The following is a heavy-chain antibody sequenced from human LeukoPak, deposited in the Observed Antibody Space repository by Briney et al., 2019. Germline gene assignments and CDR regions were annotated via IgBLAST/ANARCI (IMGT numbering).Heavy chain of an antibody. J-gene: IGHJ4*02. CDR3: ARGRNDNGGMFFDS. Sequence: SETLSRTCTVSGGSIRSYYWSWIRQAPGEGLEWIGFISYSGYTSYTPSLKSRVAISVDTSKSQFSLRLSSMTAADTAIYYCARGRNDNGGMFFDSWAQGTLVTVSS. V-gene: IGHV4-59*13. D-gene: IGHD4-23*01. CDR1: GGSIRSYY. CDR2: ISYSGYT.